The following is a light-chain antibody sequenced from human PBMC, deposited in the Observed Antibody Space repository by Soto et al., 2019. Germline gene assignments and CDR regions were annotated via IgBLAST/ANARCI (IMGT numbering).Light chain of an antibody. Sequence: HMSISPACVCVSVGDRVTITCWSSQGISSWLAWYQQKPGKAPKLLIYAASSLQSGVPSGFSGSGSGTDFTLTIIGLQPEDFSTYYCQQANSFPLTSGGGTKV. V-gene: IGKV1-12*01. CDR3: QQANSFPLT. J-gene: IGKJ4*01. CDR1: QGISSW. CDR2: AAS.